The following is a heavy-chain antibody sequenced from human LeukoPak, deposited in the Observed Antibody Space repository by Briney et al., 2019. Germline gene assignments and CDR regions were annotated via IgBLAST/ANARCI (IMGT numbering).Heavy chain of an antibody. CDR3: ARGRYYDSSGYRPYYYYYYMDV. CDR2: IYYSGST. Sequence: SETLSLTCTVSGGSISDYYWSWIRQPPGMGLEWIGYIYYSGSTKYDPSLRSRVTISVDTSKNQSSLKVNSVTAADTAVYYCARGRYYDSSGYRPYYYYYYMDVWGKGTTVTVSS. CDR1: GGSISDYY. D-gene: IGHD3-22*01. J-gene: IGHJ6*03. V-gene: IGHV4-59*01.